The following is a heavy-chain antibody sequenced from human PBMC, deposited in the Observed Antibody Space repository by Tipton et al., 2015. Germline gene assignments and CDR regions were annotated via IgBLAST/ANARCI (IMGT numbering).Heavy chain of an antibody. CDR1: GGSISSSPYS. Sequence: TLSLTCTVSGGSISSSPYSWGWIRQPPGKGLEWIVTFYFSGSTYYNPSLKSRVTISVDTSKNQFSLKVTSMTAADTAVYYCARPTSGAFDIWGQGTMVTVSS. V-gene: IGHV4-39*01. CDR2: FYFSGST. D-gene: IGHD2-2*01. CDR3: ARPTSGAFDI. J-gene: IGHJ3*02.